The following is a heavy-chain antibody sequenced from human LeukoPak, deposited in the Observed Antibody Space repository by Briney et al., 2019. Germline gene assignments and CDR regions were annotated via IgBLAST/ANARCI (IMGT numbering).Heavy chain of an antibody. CDR2: IYYSGST. D-gene: IGHD6-13*01. V-gene: IGHV4-39*07. CDR1: GGSISSSSYY. CDR3: ARVGSSWLHYYFDY. Sequence: SETLSLTCTVSGGSISSSSYYWGWIRQPPGKGLEWIGSIYYSGSTYYNPSLKSRVTISVDTSKNQFSLKLSSVTAADTAVYYCARVGSSWLHYYFDYWGQGTLVTVSS. J-gene: IGHJ4*02.